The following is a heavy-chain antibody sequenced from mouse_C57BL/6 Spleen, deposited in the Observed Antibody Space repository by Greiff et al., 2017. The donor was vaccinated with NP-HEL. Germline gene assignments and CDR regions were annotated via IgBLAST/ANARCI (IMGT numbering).Heavy chain of an antibody. D-gene: IGHD2-4*01. CDR3: ARRFYDYDEEWYFDV. CDR2: ILPGSGST. J-gene: IGHJ1*03. Sequence: QVQLQQSGAELMKPGASVKLSCKATGYTFTGYWIGWVKQRPGHGLEWIGEILPGSGSTNYNEKFKGTATFTADTSTTPAYMQLSSLTTDDSASYYCARRFYDYDEEWYFDVWGTGTTVTVSS. CDR1: GYTFTGYW. V-gene: IGHV1-9*01.